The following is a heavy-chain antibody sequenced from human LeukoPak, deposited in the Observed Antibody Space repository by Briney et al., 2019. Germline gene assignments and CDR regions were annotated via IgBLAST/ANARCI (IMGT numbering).Heavy chain of an antibody. V-gene: IGHV4-30-2*01. CDR1: GGSISSGGYS. CDR2: IYHSGST. Sequence: PSETLSLTCAVSGGSISSGGYSWSWIRQPPGKGLEWIGYIYHSGSTYYNPSLKSRVTISVDRSKNQFSLKLGSVTAADTAVYYCARAKYGAARPKSNWFDPWGQGTLVTVSS. CDR3: ARAKYGAARPKSNWFDP. D-gene: IGHD6-6*01. J-gene: IGHJ5*02.